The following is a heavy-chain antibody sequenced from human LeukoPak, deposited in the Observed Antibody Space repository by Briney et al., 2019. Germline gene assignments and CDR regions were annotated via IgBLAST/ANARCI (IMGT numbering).Heavy chain of an antibody. J-gene: IGHJ4*02. V-gene: IGHV4-30-2*01. CDR3: ASSLVRGGVDFDY. Sequence: SETLSLTCAVSGGSISSGGYSWSWIRQPPGKALEWIRYIYHSESTYYNPSLKSRVTISVDRSKNQSSLKLSSVTAADTAVYYCASSLVRGGVDFDYWGQGALVTVSS. D-gene: IGHD3-10*01. CDR1: GGSISSGGYS. CDR2: IYHSEST.